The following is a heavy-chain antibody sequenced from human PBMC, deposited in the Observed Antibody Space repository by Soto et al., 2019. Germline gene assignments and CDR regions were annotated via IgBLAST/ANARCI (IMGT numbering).Heavy chain of an antibody. V-gene: IGHV1-69*06. J-gene: IGHJ3*02. CDR1: GGTFSSYA. CDR3: ARWEGIVQAGRDFDI. CDR2: IIPIFGTA. D-gene: IGHD2-2*01. Sequence: AASVKVSCKASGGTFSSYAISWVRQAPGQGLEWMGGIIPIFGTANYAQKFQGRVTITADKSTSTAYMELSSLRSEDTAVYYCARWEGIVQAGRDFDIWGQGTMVTVSS.